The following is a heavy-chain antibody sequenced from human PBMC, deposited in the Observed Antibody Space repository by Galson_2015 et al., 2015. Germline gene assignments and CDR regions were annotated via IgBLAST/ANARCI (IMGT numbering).Heavy chain of an antibody. Sequence: SVKVSCKASGGTFSIFAISWVRQAPGQRLEWMGGLLPIYGTPNYAQKFQGRVTITADESTSRAYMELSSLTSEDTAVFYCATSSADVYCSGGSCYLDSWGQGTLVTVSS. CDR3: ATSSADVYCSGGSCYLDS. CDR2: LLPIYGTP. CDR1: GGTFSIFA. J-gene: IGHJ4*02. D-gene: IGHD2-15*01. V-gene: IGHV1-69*13.